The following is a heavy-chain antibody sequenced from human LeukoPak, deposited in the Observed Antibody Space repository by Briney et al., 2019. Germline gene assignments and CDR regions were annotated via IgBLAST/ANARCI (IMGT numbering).Heavy chain of an antibody. Sequence: NPSETLSLTCAVYGGSFSGYYWSWIRQSPGKGLEWVGEINHSGSTNYNPSLKSRVTISVDTSKNQSSLKLTSVSAADTAVYYCARKESGYEFYWGQGTLVTVSS. CDR2: INHSGST. V-gene: IGHV4-34*01. CDR1: GGSFSGYY. D-gene: IGHD5-12*01. J-gene: IGHJ4*02. CDR3: ARKESGYEFY.